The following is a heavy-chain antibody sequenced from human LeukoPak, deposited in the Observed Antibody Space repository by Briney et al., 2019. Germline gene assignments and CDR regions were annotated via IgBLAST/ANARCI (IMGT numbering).Heavy chain of an antibody. CDR3: ARGGPKPIMGAADC. D-gene: IGHD1-26*01. CDR1: GYTFTGDY. J-gene: IGHJ4*02. Sequence: GASVKVSCKASGYTFTGDYIHWGRQAPGQGLEWMGWINHNSGGTNYAPKFKGRVTMTRDTSISTTYMELNTLRSDDTAMYYCARGGPKPIMGAADCWGQGTLVTVSS. V-gene: IGHV1-2*02. CDR2: INHNSGGT.